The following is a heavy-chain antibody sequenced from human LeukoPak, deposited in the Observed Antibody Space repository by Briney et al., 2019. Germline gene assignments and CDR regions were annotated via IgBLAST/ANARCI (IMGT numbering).Heavy chain of an antibody. J-gene: IGHJ4*02. V-gene: IGHV4-59*01. CDR3: ARGSSPFDY. CDR1: GGSINNYY. Sequence: SETLSLICTVSGGSINNYYWSWIRQPPGKGLEWIAYISYSGSTNYNPSLKSRVTISVDTSQNQFSLKLNSVTAADTAVYYCARGSSPFDYWGQGTLVTVSS. D-gene: IGHD3-10*01. CDR2: ISYSGST.